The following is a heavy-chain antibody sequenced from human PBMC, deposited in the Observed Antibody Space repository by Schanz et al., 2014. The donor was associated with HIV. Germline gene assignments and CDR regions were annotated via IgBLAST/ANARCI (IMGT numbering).Heavy chain of an antibody. CDR3: ARTDYDILTGYSLGYYGMDV. J-gene: IGHJ6*02. CDR1: GYTFTSYD. CDR2: MNPNSGNT. D-gene: IGHD3-9*01. Sequence: QVQLVQSGAEVKEPGASVKVSCTASGYTFTSYDINWVRQATGQGLEWMGWMNPNSGNTNYAQKLQGRVTMTTDTSTSTAYMELRSLRSDDTAVYYCARTDYDILTGYSLGYYGMDVWGQGTTVTVSS. V-gene: IGHV1-8*01.